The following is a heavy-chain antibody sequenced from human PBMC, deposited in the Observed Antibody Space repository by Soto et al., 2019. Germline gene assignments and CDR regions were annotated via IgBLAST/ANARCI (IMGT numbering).Heavy chain of an antibody. CDR3: ARDTGCGGDCYAGDYYGMDV. D-gene: IGHD2-21*02. V-gene: IGHV1-18*01. CDR1: CYCFTSYG. J-gene: IGHJ6*02. Sequence: SEKVSCKDFCYCFTSYGISWVRQAPGQGLEWMGWISAYNGNTNYAQKLQGRVTMTTDTSTSTAYMELRSLRSDDTAVYYCARDTGCGGDCYAGDYYGMDVWGQGTTVTVSS. CDR2: ISAYNGNT.